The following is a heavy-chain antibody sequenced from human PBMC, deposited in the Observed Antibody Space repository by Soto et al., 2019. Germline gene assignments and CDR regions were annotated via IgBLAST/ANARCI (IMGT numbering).Heavy chain of an antibody. CDR2: IYPGDSDT. Sequence: PGESLKISCKGSGDRFTSYWIGWVRQMPGKGLEWMGIIYPGDSDTTYSPSFQGQVTISADKSISTAYLQWSSLKASDTAMYYCARQSTKRRGQTYYYYKGMDVWGQGTTVTVSS. CDR3: ARQSTKRRGQTYYYYKGMDV. CDR1: GDRFTSYW. J-gene: IGHJ6*02. V-gene: IGHV5-51*01.